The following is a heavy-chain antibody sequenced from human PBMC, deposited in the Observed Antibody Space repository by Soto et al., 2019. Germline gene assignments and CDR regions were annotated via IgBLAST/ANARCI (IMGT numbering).Heavy chain of an antibody. CDR1: GDCFTDW. J-gene: IGHJ3*02. V-gene: IGHV5-51*01. CDR3: ERCRHYYISGLYYNDSFDI. CDR2: IYPADYDT. D-gene: IGHD3-22*01. Sequence: GESLTLSCNGSGDCFTDWSGCGRQMRGQGLEWMGIIYPADYDTSHSPSCQGQVTISVVKSIRTAYLQWSSLRAADTAMYYFERCRHYYISGLYYNDSFDIWGQGTMVTVSS.